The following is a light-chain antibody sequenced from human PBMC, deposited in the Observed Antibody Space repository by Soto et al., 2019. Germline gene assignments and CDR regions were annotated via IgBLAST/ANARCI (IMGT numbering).Light chain of an antibody. J-gene: IGKJ3*01. CDR1: QSVSTN. CDR3: QQYHNRPPGT. V-gene: IGKV3-15*01. CDR2: GAS. Sequence: DIVMTQSPAALSVPLGERATISCRASQSVSTNLAWYQKKVGQAPRLLIYGASIRDTGIPARFSGSGSGTEFTPTNSGLQSEDFAANYCQQYHNRPPGTFGPGTKLEIK.